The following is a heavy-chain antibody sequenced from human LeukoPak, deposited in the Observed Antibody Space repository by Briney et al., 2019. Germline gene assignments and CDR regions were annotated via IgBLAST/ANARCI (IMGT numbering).Heavy chain of an antibody. J-gene: IGHJ4*02. D-gene: IGHD2-15*01. Sequence: GGSLRLSCAASGFSFSSYGMHWVRQAPGKGLEWVAFIRHDGSDERYADSVKGRLTISKDNSKNTLYLHMNSLRGDDTAVYYCAQDHCGGGSCSGNLGYWGQGTLVTVSS. CDR1: GFSFSSYG. V-gene: IGHV3-30*02. CDR3: AQDHCGGGSCSGNLGY. CDR2: IRHDGSDE.